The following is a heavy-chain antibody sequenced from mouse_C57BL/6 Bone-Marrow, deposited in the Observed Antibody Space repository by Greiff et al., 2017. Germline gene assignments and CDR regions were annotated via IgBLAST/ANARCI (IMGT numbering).Heavy chain of an antibody. CDR3: AREGYYYGSNPYYFDY. D-gene: IGHD1-1*01. CDR2: IHPNSGST. V-gene: IGHV1-64*01. Sequence: VQLQQPGAELVKPGASVKLSCKASGYTFTSYWMHWVKQRPGQGLEWIGMIHPNSGSTNYNEKFKSKATLTVDKSSSTAYMQLSSLTSEDSAVYYCAREGYYYGSNPYYFDYWGQGTTLTVSS. CDR1: GYTFTSYW. J-gene: IGHJ2*01.